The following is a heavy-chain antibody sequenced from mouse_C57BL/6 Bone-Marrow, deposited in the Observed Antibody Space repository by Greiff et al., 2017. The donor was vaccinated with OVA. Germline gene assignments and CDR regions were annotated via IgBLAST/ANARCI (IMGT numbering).Heavy chain of an antibody. CDR2: IYPGDGDT. V-gene: IGHV1-82*01. J-gene: IGHJ3*01. Sequence: VQLQQSGPELVKPGASVKISCKASGYAFSSSWMNWVKQRPGKGLEWIGRIYPGDGDTNYNGKFKGKATLTADKSSSTAHMQLSSLTSEDSAVYFCATYYPGAYWGQGTLVTVSA. D-gene: IGHD2-10*01. CDR3: ATYYPGAY. CDR1: GYAFSSSW.